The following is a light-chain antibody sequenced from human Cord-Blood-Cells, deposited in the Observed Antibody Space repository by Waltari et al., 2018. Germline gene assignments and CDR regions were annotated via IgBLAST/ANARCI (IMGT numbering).Light chain of an antibody. V-gene: IGKV3-20*01. Sequence: EVVLTQSPGTLSQSPGERANLSCRASQSVSSSYLAWYQQKPGQAPRLLIYGASSRATGSPDRFGGSGSGTDFTLTISRLEPEDFAVYYCQQYGSPWTFGQGTKVEIK. J-gene: IGKJ1*01. CDR3: QQYGSPWT. CDR1: QSVSSSY. CDR2: GAS.